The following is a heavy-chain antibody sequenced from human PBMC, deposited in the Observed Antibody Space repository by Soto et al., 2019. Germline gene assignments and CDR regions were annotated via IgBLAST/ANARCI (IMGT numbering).Heavy chain of an antibody. CDR3: ARDLGEDIVVVVAAMDY. J-gene: IGHJ4*02. D-gene: IGHD2-15*01. CDR2: ISAYNGNT. V-gene: IGHV1-18*01. CDR1: GYTFTSYG. Sequence: GASVKVSCKASGYTFTSYGISWVRQAPGQGLEWMGWISAYNGNTNYALKLQGRVTMTTDTSTSTAYMELRSLRSDDTAVYYCARDLGEDIVVVVAAMDYWGQGTLVTVSS.